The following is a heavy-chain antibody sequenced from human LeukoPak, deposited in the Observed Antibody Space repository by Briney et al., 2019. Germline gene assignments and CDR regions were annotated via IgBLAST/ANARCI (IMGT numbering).Heavy chain of an antibody. V-gene: IGHV4-34*01. CDR2: INHSGST. Sequence: SETLSLTRAVYGGSFSGYYWSWIRQPPGKGLEWIGEINHSGSTNYNPSLKSRVTISVDTSKNQFSLKLSSVTAADTAVYYCAREIRRLRLGELSPWGQGTLATVSS. CDR3: AREIRRLRLGELSP. J-gene: IGHJ5*02. D-gene: IGHD3-16*02. CDR1: GGSFSGYY.